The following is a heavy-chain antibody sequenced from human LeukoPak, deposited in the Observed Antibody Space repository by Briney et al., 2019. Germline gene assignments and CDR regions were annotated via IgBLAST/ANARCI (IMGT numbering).Heavy chain of an antibody. V-gene: IGHV1-2*02. CDR3: ARTRRSATAFWFDP. J-gene: IGHJ5*02. D-gene: IGHD2-21*02. CDR2: INPNSGGT. Sequence: ASVKVSCKASGYTFTGYYMHWVRQAPGQGLEWMGWINPNSGGTNYAQKFQGRFTMTRDTSISTAYMELSRLRSDDTAVYYCARTRRSATAFWFDPWGQGTLVTVSS. CDR1: GYTFTGYY.